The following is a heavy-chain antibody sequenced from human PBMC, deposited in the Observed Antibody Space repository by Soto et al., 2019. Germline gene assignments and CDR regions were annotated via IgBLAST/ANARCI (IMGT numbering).Heavy chain of an antibody. CDR3: ARERAAENDAFDI. CDR1: GFTFSSYS. V-gene: IGHV3-21*01. J-gene: IGHJ3*02. D-gene: IGHD6-13*01. CDR2: ISSSSSYI. Sequence: EVQLVESGGGLVKPGGSLRLSCAASGFTFSSYSMNWVRQAPGKGLEWVSSISSSSSYIYYADSVKGRFTISRDNAKNSLYLQMNSLRAEDTAVYYCARERAAENDAFDIWAQGTMVTVSS.